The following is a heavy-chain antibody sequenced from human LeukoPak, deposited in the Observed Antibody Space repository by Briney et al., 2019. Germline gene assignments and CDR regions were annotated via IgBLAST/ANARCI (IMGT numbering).Heavy chain of an antibody. D-gene: IGHD3-10*01. Sequence: NPSETLSLTCTVSGYSISSGYYWGWIRQPPGKGLEWIGYIYFSGDTNYNPSLKSRVTISVDTSKNQFSLKLDSVTAADTAVYYCARDRGQLGRPYYYGLDVWGQGTTVTVSS. J-gene: IGHJ6*02. CDR1: GYSISSGYY. V-gene: IGHV4-61*01. CDR3: ARDRGQLGRPYYYGLDV. CDR2: IYFSGDT.